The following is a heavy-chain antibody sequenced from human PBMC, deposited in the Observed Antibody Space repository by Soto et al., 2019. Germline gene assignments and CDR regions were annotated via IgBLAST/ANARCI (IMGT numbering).Heavy chain of an antibody. V-gene: IGHV1-69*06. CDR3: ASKAACGGDCYAFDP. D-gene: IGHD2-21*02. CDR2: IIPLFGTA. Sequence: QVYLVQSGAEVKKPGSSVKISCKAAGGIFSSNTINWVRQAAGQGLEWMGGIIPLFGTANYAEKFQGRVTITAEKSTKTEYLELTSLRSEDTAVYYCASKAACGGDCYAFDPWGQGTLVTVSS. CDR1: GGIFSSNT. J-gene: IGHJ5*02.